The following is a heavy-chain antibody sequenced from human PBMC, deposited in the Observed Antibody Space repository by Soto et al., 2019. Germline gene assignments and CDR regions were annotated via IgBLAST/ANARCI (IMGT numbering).Heavy chain of an antibody. Sequence: PSATLSLTCGVSGDTISSGGYSWSWIRQPPGKGLEWIGYIYHSGSTYYNPSLKSRVTISVDRSKNQFSLKLSSVTAADTAVYYCASGLVTTLHYWGQGTLVTVSS. CDR2: IYHSGST. CDR3: ASGLVTTLHY. J-gene: IGHJ4*02. CDR1: GDTISSGGYS. V-gene: IGHV4-30-2*01. D-gene: IGHD4-17*01.